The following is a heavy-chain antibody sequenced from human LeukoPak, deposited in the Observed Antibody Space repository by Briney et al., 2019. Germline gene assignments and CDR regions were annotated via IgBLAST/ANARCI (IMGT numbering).Heavy chain of an antibody. CDR2: INAGNGNT. CDR3: ARDGDSGYEYYYHYGMDV. D-gene: IGHD5-12*01. Sequence: ASVKVSCKASGYIFTSYAMHWVRQAPGQRLEWMGWINAGNGNTKYSQKFQGRVTITRDTSASTAYMELSSLRSEDTAVYYCARDGDSGYEYYYHYGMDVWGKGTTVTVSS. V-gene: IGHV1-3*01. J-gene: IGHJ6*04. CDR1: GYIFTSYA.